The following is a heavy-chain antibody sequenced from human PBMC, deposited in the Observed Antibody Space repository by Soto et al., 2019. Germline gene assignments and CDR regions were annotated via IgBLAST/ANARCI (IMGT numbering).Heavy chain of an antibody. CDR2: IYHSGST. J-gene: IGHJ1*01. Sequence: SETLSLTCAVSGGSISSSNWWRWVRQPPGKGLEWIGEIYHSGSTNYNPSLKSRVTISVDKSKNQFSLKMSSVTAADTAVYYCAVVGHSRRLGRGVWRTYNWGQGNLLTLSS. D-gene: IGHD6-13*01. V-gene: IGHV4-4*02. CDR1: GGSISSSNW. CDR3: AVVGHSRRLGRGVWRTYN.